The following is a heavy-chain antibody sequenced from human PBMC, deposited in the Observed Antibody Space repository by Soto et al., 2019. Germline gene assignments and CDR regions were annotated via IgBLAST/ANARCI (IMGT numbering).Heavy chain of an antibody. CDR1: DGSISYSY. J-gene: IGHJ3*02. CDR3: ARQPPATAAFDI. CDR2: IHNNGES. V-gene: IGHV4-59*08. Sequence: QVQLQESGPGLVKPSETLSLTCTVSDGSISYSYWSWIRQSPGEGLEWIGYIHNNGESNYNPSLKSRVTMSLHTSKNQVSLNLTSVTAADTAVYYCARQPPATAAFDIWGQGTMVTVSS. D-gene: IGHD5-12*01.